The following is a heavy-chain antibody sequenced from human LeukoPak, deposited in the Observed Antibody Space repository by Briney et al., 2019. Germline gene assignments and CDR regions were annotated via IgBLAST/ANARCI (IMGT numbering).Heavy chain of an antibody. Sequence: GGSLRLSCAASGFTLSTYWMYWVRQAPGKGLVWVSRIDSDGDSPSYADSVKGRFTISRDSAKNTLYLQMNSLRAEDTAVYYCARGGRYYDSSGYSDYWGQGTLVTVSS. D-gene: IGHD3-22*01. CDR2: IDSDGDSP. CDR3: ARGGRYYDSSGYSDY. J-gene: IGHJ4*02. CDR1: GFTLSTYW. V-gene: IGHV3-74*01.